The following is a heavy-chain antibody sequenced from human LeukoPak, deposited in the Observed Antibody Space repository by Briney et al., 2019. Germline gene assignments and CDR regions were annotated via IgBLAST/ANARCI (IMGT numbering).Heavy chain of an antibody. CDR3: ARARGSGSYYGHDYYYYHYMDV. CDR1: GDTFTTDY. D-gene: IGHD3-10*01. V-gene: IGHV1-46*01. Sequence: ASVKVSCKASGDTFTTDYIHWVRQGPGQGPEWMGVSNPSGGSATNAQKFQGRVTMTRDTSTSTVYMELSSLRSEDTAIYYCARARGSGSYYGHDYYYYHYMDVWGKGTTVTVSS. J-gene: IGHJ6*03. CDR2: SNPSGGSA.